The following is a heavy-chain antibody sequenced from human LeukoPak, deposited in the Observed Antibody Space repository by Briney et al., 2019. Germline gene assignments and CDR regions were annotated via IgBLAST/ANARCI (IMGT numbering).Heavy chain of an antibody. J-gene: IGHJ6*02. CDR3: PRAYHYGSGYGMHL. D-gene: IGHD3-10*01. CDR1: GFTFSSYT. V-gene: IGHV3-48*02. CDR2: ISSSSSTI. Sequence: PGGSLRLSCAASGFTFSSYTMIWVRQAPGKGREWVSCISSSSSTIYYADSVKGRFTISRDNAKNSLDLQMNSLRDEGTAVYYCPRAYHYGSGYGMHLWAQGPTVTVSS.